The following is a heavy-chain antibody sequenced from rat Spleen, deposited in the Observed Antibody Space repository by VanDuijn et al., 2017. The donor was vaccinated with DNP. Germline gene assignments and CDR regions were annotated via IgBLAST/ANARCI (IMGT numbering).Heavy chain of an antibody. V-gene: IGHV2-27*01. J-gene: IGHJ2*01. D-gene: IGHD1-9*01. CDR1: GFSLTNYH. CDR3: ARRYYWYNYDYFDS. CDR2: IQSGGRT. Sequence: QVQLKESGPGLVQPSQTLSLTCTVSGFSLTNYHVHWVRQPPGKGLEWMGRIQSGGRTEYNSALKSRQNISRDTSKSQVFLKRTSLQTEDTAIYFCARRYYWYNYDYFDSWGQGVMVTVSS.